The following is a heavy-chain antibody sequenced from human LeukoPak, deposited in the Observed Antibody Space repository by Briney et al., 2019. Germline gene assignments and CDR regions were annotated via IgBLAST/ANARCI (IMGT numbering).Heavy chain of an antibody. V-gene: IGHV1-69*04. J-gene: IGHJ5*02. CDR2: IIPILGIA. CDR1: GGTFSSYT. Sequence: SVKVSCKASGGTFSSYTISWVRQAPGQGLEWMGRIIPILGIANYAQKFQGRVTITADKSTSTAYMELSSLRSEDTAVYYCAREYCSSTSCYRDNWFDPWGQGTLVTVSP. CDR3: AREYCSSTSCYRDNWFDP. D-gene: IGHD2-2*01.